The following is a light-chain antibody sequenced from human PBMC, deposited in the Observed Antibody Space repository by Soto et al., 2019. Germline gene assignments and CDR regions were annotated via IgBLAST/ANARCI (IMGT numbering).Light chain of an antibody. V-gene: IGKV3-20*01. CDR1: QSVSSSY. Sequence: EIVLTQSPGTLSLSPGERATLSCRASQSVSSSYLAWYQQKPDQAPRLLIYGASSRATGIPDRFSGSGSGTDFPLTISRLEPEDFAVYYCQQYGSSLGVTFGGGTKVEIK. J-gene: IGKJ4*01. CDR2: GAS. CDR3: QQYGSSLGVT.